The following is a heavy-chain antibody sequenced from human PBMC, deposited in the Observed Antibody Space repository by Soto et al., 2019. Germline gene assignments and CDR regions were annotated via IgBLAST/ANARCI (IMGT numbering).Heavy chain of an antibody. CDR1: GFTFDDYA. J-gene: IGHJ3*02. V-gene: IGHV3-9*01. D-gene: IGHD6-19*01. CDR3: AKDIFAGYSSGWYDAFDI. CDR2: ISWNSGSI. Sequence: DVQLVESGGGLVQPGRSLRLSCAASGFTFDDYAMHWVRQAPGKGLEWVSGISWNSGSIGYADSVKGRFTISRDNAKNSLYLQMNSLRAEDTDLYYCAKDIFAGYSSGWYDAFDIWGQGTMVTVSS.